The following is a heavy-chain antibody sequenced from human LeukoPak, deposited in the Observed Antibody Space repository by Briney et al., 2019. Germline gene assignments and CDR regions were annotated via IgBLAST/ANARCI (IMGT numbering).Heavy chain of an antibody. V-gene: IGHV4-30-4*01. CDR2: IYYSGST. Sequence: SETLSLTCTVSGGSISSGGYYWSWIRQPPGKGLEWIGYIYYSGSTYYNPSLKSRVTISVDTSKNQFSLKLSSVTAADTAVYYCARALSEWLPYGMDVWGQGTTVTVSS. J-gene: IGHJ6*02. CDR1: GGSISSGGYY. CDR3: ARALSEWLPYGMDV. D-gene: IGHD3-3*01.